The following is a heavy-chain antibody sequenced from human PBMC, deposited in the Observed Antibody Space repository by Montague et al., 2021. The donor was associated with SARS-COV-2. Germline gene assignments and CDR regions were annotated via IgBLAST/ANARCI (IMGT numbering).Heavy chain of an antibody. J-gene: IGHJ4*02. CDR3: GRGVVAATPVVDY. Sequence: SESLSLTRTVSGDSISSFYWNWIRQHAGKGLEWIGRIYASGGTNYNPSLKSRVTMSVDTSKNQFSLKLNSVTTADTAVYYCGRGVVAATPVVDYWGRGTLVTVSS. CDR1: GDSISSFY. CDR2: IYASGGT. V-gene: IGHV4-4*07. D-gene: IGHD2-15*01.